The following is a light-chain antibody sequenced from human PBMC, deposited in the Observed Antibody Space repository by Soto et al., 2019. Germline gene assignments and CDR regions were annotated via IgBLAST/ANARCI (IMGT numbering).Light chain of an antibody. CDR2: EVT. V-gene: IGLV2-14*01. CDR3: SSYTSRSTLVV. Sequence: QSVLTQPASVSGSPGQSITISCTGTSSDVGGFDYVSWFQQHPGKAPKLLIFEVTTRPSGVSNRFSGSKSGETASLTISGLQAEDEADYYCSSYTSRSTLVVFGGGTKVTVL. J-gene: IGLJ2*01. CDR1: SSDVGGFDY.